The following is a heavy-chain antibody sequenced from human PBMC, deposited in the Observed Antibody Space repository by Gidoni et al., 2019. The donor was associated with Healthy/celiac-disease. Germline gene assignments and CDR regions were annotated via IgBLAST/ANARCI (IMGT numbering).Heavy chain of an antibody. CDR2: ISSSSSYT. Sequence: QVQLVESGGGLVKPGGSLRLSCAAAGLPFSDYYISWIRQAPGKGLEWVSYISSSSSYTNYADSVKVRFTISRDNAKNSLYLQMNSLRAEDTAVYYCARWAGGNPPGYWGQGTLVTVSS. CDR1: GLPFSDYY. D-gene: IGHD2-15*01. J-gene: IGHJ4*02. V-gene: IGHV3-11*05. CDR3: ARWAGGNPPGY.